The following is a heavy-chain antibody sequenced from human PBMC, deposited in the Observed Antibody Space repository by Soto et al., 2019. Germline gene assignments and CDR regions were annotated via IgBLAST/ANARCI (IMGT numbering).Heavy chain of an antibody. Sequence: SENLSLTCAVSGDSISSGYSWAWIRRPPGKGLELIGSISHTGTTYYNPSLKSRVTISGDPARNQFSLKVRSVTAADPAVYYCARTDNVGYSRYCAQGTLVTVAS. J-gene: IGHJ4*02. D-gene: IGHD2-21*01. CDR1: GDSISSGYS. CDR3: ARTDNVGYSRY. CDR2: ISHTGTT. V-gene: IGHV4-38-2*01.